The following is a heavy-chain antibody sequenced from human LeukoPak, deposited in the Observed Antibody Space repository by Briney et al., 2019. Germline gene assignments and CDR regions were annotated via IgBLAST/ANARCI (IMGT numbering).Heavy chain of an antibody. CDR1: GFTFSDYA. D-gene: IGHD6-19*01. CDR3: AKERRNNAVAGTDY. CDR2: ITGSGGGS. V-gene: IGHV3-23*01. J-gene: IGHJ4*02. Sequence: PGGSLRLSRAASGFTFSDYAMTWVRQAPGKGLEWVSSITGSGGGSYYADSVKGRFTISRDNSKDTLYLHINTLGAEDTAIYYCAKERRNNAVAGTDYWGQGTLVTVSS.